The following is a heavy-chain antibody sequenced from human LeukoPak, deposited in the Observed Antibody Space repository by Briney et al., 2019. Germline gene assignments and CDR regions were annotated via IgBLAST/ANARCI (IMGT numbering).Heavy chain of an antibody. D-gene: IGHD4-17*01. Sequence: PGGSLRLSCAASGFTFSNYAMGWVRQAPGKGLEWVSTSSGNGDNTYYADSVKGRFTISRDNSRNTLYLQMSGLRANDTAVYYCAKFRGIPTTVTQDWGQGTLVTVSS. CDR1: GFTFSNYA. CDR3: AKFRGIPTTVTQD. CDR2: SSGNGDNT. V-gene: IGHV3-23*01. J-gene: IGHJ4*02.